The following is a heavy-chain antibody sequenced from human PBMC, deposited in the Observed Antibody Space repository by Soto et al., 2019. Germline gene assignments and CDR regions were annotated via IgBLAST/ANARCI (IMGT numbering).Heavy chain of an antibody. CDR3: ARIVLDCSSTSCYRSLDYYYYGMDV. D-gene: IGHD2-2*02. J-gene: IGHJ6*02. Sequence: AGPTPVEPPQTLPLNHNFSGFSPSTSGMCVGWVPQPPGEALGWVSPIDWDDDKYYSTSLKTRLTISKDTSKNQVVLTMTNMDPVDTATYYCARIVLDCSSTSCYRSLDYYYYGMDVWGQGTTVTVSS. CDR1: GFSPSTSGMC. CDR2: IDWDDDK. V-gene: IGHV2-70*20.